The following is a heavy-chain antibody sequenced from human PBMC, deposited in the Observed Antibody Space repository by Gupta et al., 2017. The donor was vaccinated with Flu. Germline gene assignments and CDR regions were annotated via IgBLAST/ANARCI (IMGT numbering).Heavy chain of an antibody. J-gene: IGHJ4*02. CDR2: IRQYGGEK. Sequence: GKGLEGMANIRQYGGEKIYVNSVRCRFTISKDDAQNAVFLRMNNLKAEDTAMYYCATHREGESSLFDYVDYWGQGTLVTDSS. CDR3: ATHREGESSLFDYVDY. V-gene: IGHV3-7*01. D-gene: IGHD3-16*01.